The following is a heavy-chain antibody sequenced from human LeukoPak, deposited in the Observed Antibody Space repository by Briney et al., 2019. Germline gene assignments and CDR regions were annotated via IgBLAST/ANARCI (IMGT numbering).Heavy chain of an antibody. V-gene: IGHV4-34*01. Sequence: ASETLSLTCAVCGGSFSNYYWSWIRQSPGRGMEWIGEINDSGRTNYNPSLMSRVTVSVDTSKNQFSLRLTSVTATDTAVYYCARRWNYGRNYYIDVWGKGAAVSVSS. CDR2: INDSGRT. J-gene: IGHJ6*03. D-gene: IGHD1-7*01. CDR3: ARRWNYGRNYYIDV. CDR1: GGSFSNYY.